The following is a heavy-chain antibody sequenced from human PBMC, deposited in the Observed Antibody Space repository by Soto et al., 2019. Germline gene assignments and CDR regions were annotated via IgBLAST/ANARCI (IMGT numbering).Heavy chain of an antibody. Sequence: VQLLESGGGLVQPGGSLRLSCAASGFTFSSYGMHWVRQAPGKGLEWVAVIWYDGSNKYYADSVKGRFTISRDNSKNTLYLQMNSLRAEDTAVYYCAMFVDTAMVGGFDYWGQGTLVTVSS. CDR2: IWYDGSNK. CDR1: GFTFSSYG. CDR3: AMFVDTAMVGGFDY. J-gene: IGHJ4*02. V-gene: IGHV3-33*01. D-gene: IGHD5-18*01.